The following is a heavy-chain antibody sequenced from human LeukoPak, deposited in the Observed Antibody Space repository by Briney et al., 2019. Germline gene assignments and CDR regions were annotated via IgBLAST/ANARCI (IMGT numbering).Heavy chain of an antibody. CDR1: GFTFSSYS. J-gene: IGHJ5*02. V-gene: IGHV3-21*01. CDR2: ISSSSSYI. D-gene: IGHD2-2*01. CDR3: ARGFCSSTSCYRLRWFDP. Sequence: GGSLRLSCAASGFTFSSYSMNWVRQAPGKGLEWVSSISSSSSYIYYADSVKGRFTISRDNAKNSLYLQMNSLRAEDTAVYYCARGFCSSTSCYRLRWFDPWGQGTLVTVSS.